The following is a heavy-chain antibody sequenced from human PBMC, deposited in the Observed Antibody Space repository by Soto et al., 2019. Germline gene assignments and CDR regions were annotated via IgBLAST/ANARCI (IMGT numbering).Heavy chain of an antibody. CDR2: TYYRSKWYN. J-gene: IGHJ4*02. CDR3: ARGAWGSMDS. Sequence: PSQTLSLTCALSGDSVSSNNPTWNWIRQSPSRGLEWLGRTYYRSKWYNDYAVSVKNRITINPDTSKNQFSLQLNSVTPEDTAVYYCARGAWGSMDSWGQGTLVTVSS. V-gene: IGHV6-1*01. D-gene: IGHD7-27*01. CDR1: GDSVSSNNPT.